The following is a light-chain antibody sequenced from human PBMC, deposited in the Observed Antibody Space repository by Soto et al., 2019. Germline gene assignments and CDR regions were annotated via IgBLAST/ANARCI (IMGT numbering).Light chain of an antibody. CDR3: SSYTTSSTRV. Sequence: QSVLTQPASVSGSPGQSITISCTGSSSDVGGYDYVSWYQQHPGKAPKLILYKVSDRPSGVSSRFSGSKSGHTASLTISGLQAEDEGFYYCSSYTTSSTRVFGGGTKLTVL. CDR1: SSDVGGYDY. CDR2: KVS. J-gene: IGLJ3*02. V-gene: IGLV2-14*01.